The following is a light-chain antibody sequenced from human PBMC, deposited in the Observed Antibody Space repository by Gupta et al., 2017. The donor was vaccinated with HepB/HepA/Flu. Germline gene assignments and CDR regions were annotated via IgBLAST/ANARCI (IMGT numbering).Light chain of an antibody. CDR1: SANIGSNT. CDR2: GKN. J-gene: IGLJ2*01. V-gene: IGLV1-44*01. CDR3: ATWDDSLKGRV. Sequence: QSVLTHPPSASGTPGQRVTISCSGGSANIGSNTVHWYQHLPGTAPKLLIYGKNQRPSGVPDRFSGSTSGTSASLAISWLQSEDEADYYCATWDDSLKGRVFGGGTKLTVL.